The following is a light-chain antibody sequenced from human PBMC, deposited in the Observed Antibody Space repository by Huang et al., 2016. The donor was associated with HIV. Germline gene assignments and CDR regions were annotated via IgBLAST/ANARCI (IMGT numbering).Light chain of an antibody. Sequence: EIVMTQSPATLSVSPGERATLSCRAIQSVSSNLAWYQQKHGQAPRLLICCAATRVTGVPARFSGGGSGTEFTLTISSLQSEDFAGYYCQQYDNGPIAFGQGTRLEI. CDR1: QSVSSN. CDR2: CAA. V-gene: IGKV3-15*01. J-gene: IGKJ5*01. CDR3: QQYDNGPIA.